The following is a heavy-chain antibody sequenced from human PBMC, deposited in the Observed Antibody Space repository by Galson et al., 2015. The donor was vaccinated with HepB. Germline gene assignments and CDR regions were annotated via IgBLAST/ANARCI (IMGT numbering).Heavy chain of an antibody. CDR1: GGSISGYY. Sequence: TLSLTCTVSGGSISGYYWTWVRQPPGKGLEWIGNIFYSGTTNYSPSLKCRVTISKDTSRNQLSLKVSSVTAADTAVYYCARGINALSYQMDVGGQGNTVTV. CDR3: ARGINALSYQMDV. J-gene: IGHJ6*02. D-gene: IGHD1-26*01. CDR2: IFYSGTT. V-gene: IGHV4-59*01.